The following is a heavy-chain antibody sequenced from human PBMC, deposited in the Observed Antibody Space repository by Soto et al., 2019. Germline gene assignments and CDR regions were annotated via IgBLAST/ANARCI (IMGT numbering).Heavy chain of an antibody. Sequence: ASVTVSCQASGYTFTGYCMHWVRQAPGQGLEWMGWINPNSGGTHYAQNFQGRVTMTRDTSISTAYIELSRLRSDDTAVYYCGVYIWGSYRLRNHGMDVWGQGTAVTVSS. CDR3: GVYIWGSYRLRNHGMDV. D-gene: IGHD3-16*02. CDR1: GYTFTGYC. V-gene: IGHV1-2*02. CDR2: INPNSGGT. J-gene: IGHJ6*02.